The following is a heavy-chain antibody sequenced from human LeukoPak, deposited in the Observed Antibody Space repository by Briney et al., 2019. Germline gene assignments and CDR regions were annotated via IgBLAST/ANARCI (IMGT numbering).Heavy chain of an antibody. J-gene: IGHJ4*02. D-gene: IGHD1-26*01. CDR1: GFTFSDYW. CDR2: IKQDRSET. CDR3: ARDKIVGATNLDF. V-gene: IGHV3-7*01. Sequence: GGSLRVSCAASGFTFSDYWMSWVRQAPGKGLEWVANIKQDRSETYYVDSVKGRFTISRDNAKNSLYLQMNSLRADDTAVYYCARDKIVGATNLDFWGQGTLVTVSS.